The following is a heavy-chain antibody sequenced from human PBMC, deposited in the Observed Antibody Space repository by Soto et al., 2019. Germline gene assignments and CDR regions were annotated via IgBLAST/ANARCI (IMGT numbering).Heavy chain of an antibody. J-gene: IGHJ3*02. CDR3: AGEPTSRLVNALDI. CDR1: GFPFSSYA. V-gene: IGHV3-64*01. CDR2: ISSNGGST. Sequence: EVQLVESGGGLVQPGGSLRLSCAASGFPFSSYAMHCVRQSPGKGLEYVSAISSNGGSTYYANSVKGRFTISRDNSKNTLYLQMGSMRAEDMAVYYCAGEPTSRLVNALDIWVQGKMETVS. D-gene: IGHD6-6*01.